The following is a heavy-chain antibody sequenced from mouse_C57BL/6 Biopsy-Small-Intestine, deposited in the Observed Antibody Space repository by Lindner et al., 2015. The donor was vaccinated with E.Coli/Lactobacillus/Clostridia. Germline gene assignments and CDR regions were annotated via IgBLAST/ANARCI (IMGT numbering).Heavy chain of an antibody. Sequence: SVKVSCKASGYTFTTYSMHWVRQAPGQRLEWMGRINTDSGNTKYSQKFQGRVTITRDTSASTAYMELSSLRSEDTAVYYCATIYSGTYGSDYWGQGTLVTVSS. CDR2: INTDSGNT. CDR1: GYTFTTYS. CDR3: ATIYSGTYGSDY. J-gene: IGHJ4*01. D-gene: IGHD1-1*02. V-gene: IGHV1-84*02.